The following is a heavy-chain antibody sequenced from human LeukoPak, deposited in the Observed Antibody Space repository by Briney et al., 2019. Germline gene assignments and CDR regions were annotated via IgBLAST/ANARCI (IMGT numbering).Heavy chain of an antibody. CDR2: ISSSSKYI. J-gene: IGHJ4*02. CDR3: ARSPQGTGSPADY. V-gene: IGHV3-21*01. Sequence: PGGSLRLSCADSGFSFSGYSMNWVRQAPGKGLDWVSSISSSSKYIYYADSVKGRFTISRDNAKNSLYLQMNSLTVEDTAVYYCARSPQGTGSPADYWGQGTLVTVSS. D-gene: IGHD1-1*01. CDR1: GFSFSGYS.